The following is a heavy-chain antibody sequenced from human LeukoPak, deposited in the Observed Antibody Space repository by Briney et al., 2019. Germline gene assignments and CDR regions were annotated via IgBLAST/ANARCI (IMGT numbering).Heavy chain of an antibody. V-gene: IGHV3-23*01. D-gene: IGHD3-22*01. CDR2: ISGSGGST. J-gene: IGHJ4*02. Sequence: GGSLRLSCAASGFTFSSYSMNWVRQAPGKGLEWVSAISGSGGSTYYADSVKGRFTISRDNSKNTLYLQMNSLRAEDTAVYYCAKPDYYDSSGSHYFDYWGQGTLVTVSS. CDR3: AKPDYYDSSGSHYFDY. CDR1: GFTFSSYS.